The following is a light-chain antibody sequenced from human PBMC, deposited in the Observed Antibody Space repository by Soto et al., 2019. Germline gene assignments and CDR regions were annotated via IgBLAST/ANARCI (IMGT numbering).Light chain of an antibody. CDR2: FAS. V-gene: IGKV3D-15*01. J-gene: IGKJ4*01. CDR3: QQHNGWPLT. CDR1: QTVGEY. Sequence: EIVMTQSPATLSVSPGERVTLSCRASQTVGEYLAWYQQKPGQAPRLLIYFASIMAIGIPGRFSGSGSGTEFTLTISCLQSEDFAVYYCQQHNGWPLTFGGGTKVEFK.